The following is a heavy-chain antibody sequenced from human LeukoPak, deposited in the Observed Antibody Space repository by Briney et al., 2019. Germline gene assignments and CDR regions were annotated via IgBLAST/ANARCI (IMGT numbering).Heavy chain of an antibody. D-gene: IGHD3-22*01. CDR3: AKDMLANYYDSSGYPDY. Sequence: SLTLPCAASGFTCYDYAMLWLPQAPGKGLVGGSGISWSNGNIGYADPVKGRFTISRDNAKNSLYLQMNSLRAEDTALYYCAKDMLANYYDSSGYPDYWGQGTLVTVSS. CDR1: GFTCYDYA. J-gene: IGHJ4*02. CDR2: ISWSNGNI. V-gene: IGHV3-9*01.